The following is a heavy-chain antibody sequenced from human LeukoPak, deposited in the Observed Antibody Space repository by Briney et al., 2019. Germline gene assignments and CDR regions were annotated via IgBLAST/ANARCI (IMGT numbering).Heavy chain of an antibody. CDR1: GGSISSGSYY. CDR3: AREGRGYSGYGNFDY. D-gene: IGHD5-12*01. Sequence: SETLSLTCTVSGGSISSGSYYWSWIRQPAGKGLEWIGRIYTSGSTNYNPSLKSRVTISVDTSKNQFSLKLSSVTAADTAVYYCAREGRGYSGYGNFDYWGQGTLVTVSS. CDR2: IYTSGST. J-gene: IGHJ4*02. V-gene: IGHV4-61*02.